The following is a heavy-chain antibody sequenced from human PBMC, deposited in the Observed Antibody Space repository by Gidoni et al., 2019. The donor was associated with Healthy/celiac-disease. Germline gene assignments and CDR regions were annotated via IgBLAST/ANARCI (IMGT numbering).Heavy chain of an antibody. CDR2: INHSGST. Sequence: QVQLQQWGAGLLKPSETLSLTCAVYGGSFSGYYWSWIRQPPGKGLEWIGEINHSGSTNYNPSLKSRVTISVDTSKNQFSLKLSSVTAADTAVYYCARAYLGSGSYYNYWGQGTLVTVSS. V-gene: IGHV4-34*01. CDR3: ARAYLGSGSYYNY. D-gene: IGHD3-10*02. J-gene: IGHJ4*02. CDR1: GGSFSGYY.